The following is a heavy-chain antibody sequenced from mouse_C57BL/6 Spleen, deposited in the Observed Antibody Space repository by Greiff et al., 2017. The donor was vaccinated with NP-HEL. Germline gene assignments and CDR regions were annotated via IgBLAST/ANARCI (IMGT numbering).Heavy chain of an antibody. CDR2: INPNYGTT. V-gene: IGHV1-39*01. J-gene: IGHJ1*03. CDR3: ARQAQATSDWYFDV. D-gene: IGHD3-2*02. Sequence: VHVKQSGPELVKPGASVKISCKASGYSFTDYNMNWVKQSNGKSLEWIGVINPNYGTTSYNQKFKGKATLTVDQSSSTAYMQLNSLTSEDSAVYYCARQAQATSDWYFDVWGTGTTVTVSS. CDR1: GYSFTDYN.